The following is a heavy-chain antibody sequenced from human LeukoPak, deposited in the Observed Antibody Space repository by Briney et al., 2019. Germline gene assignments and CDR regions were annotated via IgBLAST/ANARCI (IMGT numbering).Heavy chain of an antibody. CDR1: GFTFSNCG. CDR3: AKEIAYFGDRGVDY. J-gene: IGHJ4*02. Sequence: PGESLRLSCAASGFTFSNCGMTWVSQAPGKGLEWVSTMTGSGGTAYYADSVKGRFTISRDNSKNTLDLQMNSLRVEDTAIYYCAKEIAYFGDRGVDYWGQGTLVTVSS. D-gene: IGHD3-10*01. CDR2: MTGSGGTA. V-gene: IGHV3-23*01.